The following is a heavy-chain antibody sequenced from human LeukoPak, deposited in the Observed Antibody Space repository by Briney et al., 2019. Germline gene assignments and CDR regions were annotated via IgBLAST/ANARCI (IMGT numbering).Heavy chain of an antibody. CDR3: ARETYGSGSYL. Sequence: VQPGGSLRLSCAASGFTFSSYGMHWVRQAPGKGLEWVSYISSSGSTIYYADSVKGRFTISRDNAKNSLYLQMNSLRAEDTAVYYCARETYGSGSYLWGQGTLVTVSS. D-gene: IGHD3-10*01. V-gene: IGHV3-48*04. CDR2: ISSSGSTI. J-gene: IGHJ4*02. CDR1: GFTFSSYG.